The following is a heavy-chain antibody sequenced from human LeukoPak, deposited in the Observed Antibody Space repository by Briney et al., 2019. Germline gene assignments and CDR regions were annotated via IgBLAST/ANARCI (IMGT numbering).Heavy chain of an antibody. CDR3: ATSDDSSGSD. CDR2: INLDGSVI. CDR1: GFTFSGYW. V-gene: IGHV3-7*01. Sequence: TGGSLRLSCAASGFTFSGYWMSWVRQAPGKGLEWVANINLDGSVIHYVDSAKGRFTISRDNAKNSLCLQMNYLRAEDTALYYCATSDDSSGSDWGQGTLVTVSS. D-gene: IGHD3-22*01. J-gene: IGHJ4*02.